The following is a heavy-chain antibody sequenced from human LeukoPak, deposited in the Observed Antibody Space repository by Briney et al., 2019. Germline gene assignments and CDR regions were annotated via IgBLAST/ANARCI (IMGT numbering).Heavy chain of an antibody. V-gene: IGHV1-46*01. D-gene: IGHD1-1*01. CDR2: INPSGGST. CDR3: ASYASGLERRGEYYFDY. Sequence: ASVKVSCKASGYTFTSYYTHWVRQAPGQGLEWMGIINPSGGSTSYTQKFQGRVTMTRDTSTSTVYMELSSLRSEDTAVYYCASYASGLERRGEYYFDYWGQGTLVTVSS. CDR1: GYTFTSYY. J-gene: IGHJ4*02.